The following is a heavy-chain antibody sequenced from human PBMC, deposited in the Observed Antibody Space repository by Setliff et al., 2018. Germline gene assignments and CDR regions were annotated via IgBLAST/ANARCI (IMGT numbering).Heavy chain of an antibody. CDR2: IDPEDGKT. D-gene: IGHD5-18*01. V-gene: IGHV1-69-2*01. CDR1: GYTFTGYF. Sequence: ASVKVSCKASGYTFTGYFIHWVKQAPGKGLEWMGRIDPEDGKTVYAEKFQGRVIISADTSIDTVYLEIDSLRSEDTAVYYCAFRRGYIYGLDNWGQGTLVTVSS. J-gene: IGHJ4*02. CDR3: AFRRGYIYGLDN.